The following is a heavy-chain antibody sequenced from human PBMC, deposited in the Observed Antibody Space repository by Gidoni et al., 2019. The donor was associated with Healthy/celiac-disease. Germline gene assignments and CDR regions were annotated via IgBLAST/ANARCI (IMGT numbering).Heavy chain of an antibody. D-gene: IGHD2-15*01. J-gene: IGHJ6*02. V-gene: IGHV4-34*01. CDR3: ARGGYCSGGSCYTINGSGYYYYGMDV. CDR2: INHSGST. CDR1: GGSFSGYY. Sequence: QVQLQQWGAGLLKPSETLSLTCAVYGGSFSGYYWSWIRQQSGKGLEWIGEINHSGSTNYNPSLKSRVTISVDTSKNQFSLKLSSVTAADTAVYYCARGGYCSGGSCYTINGSGYYYYGMDVWGQGTTVTVSS.